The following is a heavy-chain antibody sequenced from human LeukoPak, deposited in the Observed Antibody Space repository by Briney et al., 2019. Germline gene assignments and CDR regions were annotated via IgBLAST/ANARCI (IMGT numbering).Heavy chain of an antibody. CDR3: ARGLLVGNSGYYFDS. V-gene: IGHV4-59*01. D-gene: IGHD5-12*01. Sequence: PSETLPLTCTVSGGSMSGYYWSWIRQPPGKGLDWIGYIHYSGSTNYHPSLKSRVTLPVDTSKKQFSLKVMSVTEADTAVYYCARGLLVGNSGYYFDSWGRGTLVTVSA. CDR1: GGSMSGYY. J-gene: IGHJ4*02. CDR2: IHYSGST.